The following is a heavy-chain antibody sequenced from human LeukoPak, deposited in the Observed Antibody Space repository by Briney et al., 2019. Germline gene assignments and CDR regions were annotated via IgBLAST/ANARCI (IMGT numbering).Heavy chain of an antibody. CDR3: ARGSLGGDYLSY. CDR2: IYYSGST. J-gene: IGHJ4*02. CDR1: GGSISSYY. V-gene: IGHV4-59*01. D-gene: IGHD3-16*01. Sequence: PSETLSLTCTVSGGSISSYYWSWIRQPPGKGLEWIGYIYYSGSTNYNPSLKSRVTISVDASKNQFSLKLSSVTAADTAVYYCARGSLGGDYLSYWGQGTLVTVSS.